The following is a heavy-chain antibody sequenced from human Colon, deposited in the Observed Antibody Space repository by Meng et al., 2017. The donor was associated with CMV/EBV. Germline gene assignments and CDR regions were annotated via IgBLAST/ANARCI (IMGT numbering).Heavy chain of an antibody. CDR2: ISSSSSYI. CDR3: ARGTGQSYNWFDP. Sequence: ASGFTFSSSSMNWVRQAPGKGLEWVSSISSSSSYIYYADSVKGRFTISRDNAKNSLYLQMNSLRAEDTAVYYCARGTGQSYNWFDPWGQGTLVTVSS. CDR1: GFTFSSSS. V-gene: IGHV3-21*01. J-gene: IGHJ5*02. D-gene: IGHD1-14*01.